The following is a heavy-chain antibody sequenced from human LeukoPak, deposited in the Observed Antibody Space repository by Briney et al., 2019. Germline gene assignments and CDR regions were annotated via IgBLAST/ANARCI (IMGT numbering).Heavy chain of an antibody. CDR3: VRDGDDYNFDY. CDR1: GFTFRNYW. Sequence: GGSLRLSCAASGFTFRNYWMHWVRQAPGKGLVWVSRVKGDGSFTDYADSVRGRFTISRDNAKNTLYLQMYSLRAEDTATYYCVRDGDDYNFDYWGQGGLVTVPS. V-gene: IGHV3-74*01. J-gene: IGHJ4*02. CDR2: VKGDGSFT. D-gene: IGHD5-24*01.